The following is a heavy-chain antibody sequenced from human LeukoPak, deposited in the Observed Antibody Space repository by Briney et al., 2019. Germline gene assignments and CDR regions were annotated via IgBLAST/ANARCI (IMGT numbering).Heavy chain of an antibody. CDR3: AREQVATGHYFDY. CDR2: IYYSGST. V-gene: IGHV4-39*07. D-gene: IGHD5-12*01. Sequence: PSETLSLTCTVSGGSISSSSYYWGWIRQPPGKGLEWIGSIYYSGSTYYNPSLKSRVTISVDTSKNQFSLKLSSVTAADTAVYYCAREQVATGHYFDYWGQGTLVTVSS. J-gene: IGHJ4*02. CDR1: GGSISSSSYY.